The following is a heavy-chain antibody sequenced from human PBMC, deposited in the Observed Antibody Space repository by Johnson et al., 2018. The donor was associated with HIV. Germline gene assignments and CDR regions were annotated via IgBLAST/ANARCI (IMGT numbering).Heavy chain of an antibody. CDR2: IRYDGSNK. CDR1: GFTFRNYG. Sequence: VQLVESGGGLVQPGRSLRLSCVASGFTFRNYGMHWVRQAPGKGLEWVAFIRYDGSNKYYADSVKGRFTISRDNSKNPLYLQMNRLTAEDTAVYYCARAPGFSRAFDIWGQGTMVTVSS. D-gene: IGHD3-10*01. V-gene: IGHV3-33*08. CDR3: ARAPGFSRAFDI. J-gene: IGHJ3*02.